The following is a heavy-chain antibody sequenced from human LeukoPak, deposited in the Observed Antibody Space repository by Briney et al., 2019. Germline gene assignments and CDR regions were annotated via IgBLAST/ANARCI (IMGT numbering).Heavy chain of an antibody. Sequence: GGSLRLSCAASGFTVSSNYMSWVRQAPGKGLEWVSVIYSGGSTYYADSVKGRFTISRDNAKNSLYLQMNSLRAEDTAVYYCARPKYYDSSGYPWDFDYWGQGTLVTVSS. CDR2: IYSGGST. V-gene: IGHV3-66*04. J-gene: IGHJ4*02. CDR3: ARPKYYDSSGYPWDFDY. D-gene: IGHD3-22*01. CDR1: GFTVSSNY.